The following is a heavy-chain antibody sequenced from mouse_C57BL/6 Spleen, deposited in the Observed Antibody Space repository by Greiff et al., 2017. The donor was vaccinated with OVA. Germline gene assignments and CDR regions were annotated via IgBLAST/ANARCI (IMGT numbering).Heavy chain of an antibody. Sequence: EVQLVESGGGLVKPGGSLKLSCAASGFTFSDYGMHWVRQAPEKGLEWVAYISSGSSTIYYADTVKGRFSISRDNAKNTLFLQMTSLRSEDTAMYYCARQILYYSSSYWYFDVWGTGTTVTVSS. J-gene: IGHJ1*03. CDR2: ISSGSSTI. CDR3: ARQILYYSSSYWYFDV. CDR1: GFTFSDYG. D-gene: IGHD1-1*01. V-gene: IGHV5-17*01.